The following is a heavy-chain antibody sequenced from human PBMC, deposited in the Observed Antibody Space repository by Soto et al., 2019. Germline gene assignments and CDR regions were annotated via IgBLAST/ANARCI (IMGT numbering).Heavy chain of an antibody. J-gene: IGHJ4*02. D-gene: IGHD3-16*01. V-gene: IGHV1-24*01. Sequence: ASVKVSCKVSGYTLTELSMHWVRQAPGKGLEWMGGFDPEDGETIYAQKFQGRVTMTEDTSTDTAYMELSSLRSEDTAVYYCATLLHYDYIWGSPIHFDYWGQGTLVTVSS. CDR1: GYTLTELS. CDR3: ATLLHYDYIWGSPIHFDY. CDR2: FDPEDGET.